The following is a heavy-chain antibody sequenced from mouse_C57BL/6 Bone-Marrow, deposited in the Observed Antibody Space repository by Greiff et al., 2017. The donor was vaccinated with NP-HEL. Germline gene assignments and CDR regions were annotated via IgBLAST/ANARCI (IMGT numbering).Heavy chain of an antibody. J-gene: IGHJ3*01. D-gene: IGHD2-3*01. Sequence: VKLMESGPGLVQPSQSLSITCTVSGFSLTSYGVHWVRQPPGKGLEWLGVIWSGGSTDYNAAFISRLSISKDNSKSQVFFKMNSLQADDTAIYYCAKNDGTQFAYWGQGTLVTVSA. CDR2: IWSGGST. CDR3: AKNDGTQFAY. CDR1: GFSLTSYG. V-gene: IGHV2-4*01.